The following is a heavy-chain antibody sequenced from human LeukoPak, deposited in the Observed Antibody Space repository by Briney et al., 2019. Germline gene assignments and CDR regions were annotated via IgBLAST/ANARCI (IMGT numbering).Heavy chain of an antibody. CDR3: ARLRGHRGVIITNNYYFDY. J-gene: IGHJ4*02. D-gene: IGHD3-10*01. Sequence: PGGSLRLSCAASGFTVSSNYMSWVRQAPGKGLEWVSVIYSGGSTYYADSVKGRFTISRDNSKNTLYLQMNSLRAEDTAVYYCARLRGHRGVIITNNYYFDYWGQGTLVTVSS. CDR1: GFTVSSNY. CDR2: IYSGGST. V-gene: IGHV3-66*01.